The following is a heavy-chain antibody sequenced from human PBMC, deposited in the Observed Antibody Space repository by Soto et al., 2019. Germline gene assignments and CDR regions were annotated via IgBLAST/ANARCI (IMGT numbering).Heavy chain of an antibody. D-gene: IGHD2-2*01. Sequence: GGSLRLSCAASGFTFSSYAMSWVRQAPGKGLEWVSAISGSGGSTYYADSVKGRFTISRDNSKNTLYLQMNSLRAEDTAVYYCASRSLSSTSPLPMDVWGQGTTVTVS. V-gene: IGHV3-23*01. CDR2: ISGSGGST. CDR3: ASRSLSSTSPLPMDV. CDR1: GFTFSSYA. J-gene: IGHJ6*02.